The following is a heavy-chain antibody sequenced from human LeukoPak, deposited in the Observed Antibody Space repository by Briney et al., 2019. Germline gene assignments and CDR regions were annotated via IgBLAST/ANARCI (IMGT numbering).Heavy chain of an antibody. D-gene: IGHD6-19*01. Sequence: GASVKVSCKASGYTFTGYYMHWVRQAPGQGLEWMGWINPNSGGTNYAQKFQGRVTMTRDTSISTAYMELSRLRSDDTAVYYCARAYKYSSGWYGGLNWFDPWGQGTLVTASS. CDR1: GYTFTGYY. V-gene: IGHV1-2*02. CDR3: ARAYKYSSGWYGGLNWFDP. CDR2: INPNSGGT. J-gene: IGHJ5*02.